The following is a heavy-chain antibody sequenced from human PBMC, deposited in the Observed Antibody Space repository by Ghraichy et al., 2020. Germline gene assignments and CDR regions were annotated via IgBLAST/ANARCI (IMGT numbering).Heavy chain of an antibody. CDR3: ARLEVEQQLVPVDP. Sequence: SETLSLTCTVSGGSISSSSYYWGWIRQPPGKGLEWIGSIYYSGSTYYNPSLKSRVTISVDTSKNQFSLKLSSVTAADTAVYYCARLEVEQQLVPVDPWGQGTLVTVSS. D-gene: IGHD6-13*01. J-gene: IGHJ5*02. V-gene: IGHV4-39*01. CDR2: IYYSGST. CDR1: GGSISSSSYY.